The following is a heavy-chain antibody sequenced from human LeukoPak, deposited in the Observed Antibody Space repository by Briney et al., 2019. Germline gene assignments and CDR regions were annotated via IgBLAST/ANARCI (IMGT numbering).Heavy chain of an antibody. CDR2: IYSDSSRT. Sequence: SGGSLRLSCAASGXSFSTTWMHWVRQAPGKGLEWVALIYSDSSRTTYADSVKGRFTISRDNAKNTVYLQMSSLRVEDTAVYFCTKDAGYASDYWGQGILVPVSS. CDR1: GXSFSTTW. V-gene: IGHV3-74*01. J-gene: IGHJ4*02. D-gene: IGHD2-15*01. CDR3: TKDAGYASDY.